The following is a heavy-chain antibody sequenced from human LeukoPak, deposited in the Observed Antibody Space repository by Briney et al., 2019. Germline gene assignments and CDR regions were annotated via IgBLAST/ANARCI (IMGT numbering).Heavy chain of an antibody. CDR1: GGSISTYS. CDR3: ARDRGNGVWHDAFHI. D-gene: IGHD2-8*01. CDR2: IYSSGST. Sequence: SETLSLTCTVSGGSISTYSWSWIRQPARKGLEWIGRIYSSGSTNYNPSLKRRVTISIDTSKTQFSLKLNSVTAADTAVYYCARDRGNGVWHDAFHIWGQGTIVTVSS. J-gene: IGHJ3*02. V-gene: IGHV4-4*07.